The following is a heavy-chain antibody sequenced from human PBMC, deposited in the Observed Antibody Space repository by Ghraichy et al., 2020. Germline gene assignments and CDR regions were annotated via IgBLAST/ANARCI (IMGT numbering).Heavy chain of an antibody. Sequence: GGSLRLSCAASGFTFSSYSMNWVRQAPGKGLEWVSSISSSNSYIYYADSVKGRFTISRDNAKNSLYLQMKSLRAEDTAVYYCASLDYYDSSGYPGFDYWGQGTLVTVSS. CDR2: ISSSNSYI. V-gene: IGHV3-21*01. J-gene: IGHJ4*02. D-gene: IGHD3-22*01. CDR3: ASLDYYDSSGYPGFDY. CDR1: GFTFSSYS.